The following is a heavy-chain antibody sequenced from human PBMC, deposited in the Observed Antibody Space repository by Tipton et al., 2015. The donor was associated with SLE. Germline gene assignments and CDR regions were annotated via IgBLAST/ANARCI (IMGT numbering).Heavy chain of an antibody. CDR3: ARELEYYYGSGSYSYWYFDL. D-gene: IGHD3-10*01. CDR1: GGSISSYY. V-gene: IGHV4-59*01. J-gene: IGHJ2*01. CDR2: IYYSGST. Sequence: TLSLTCTVSGGSISSYYWSWIRQPPGKGLEWIGYIYYSGSTNYNPSLKSRVTISVDTSKNQFSLKPNSVTAADTAVYYCARELEYYYGSGSYSYWYFDLWGRGTLVTVS.